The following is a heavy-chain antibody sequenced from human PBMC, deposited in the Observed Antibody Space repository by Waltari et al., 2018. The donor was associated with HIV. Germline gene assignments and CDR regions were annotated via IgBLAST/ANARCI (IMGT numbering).Heavy chain of an antibody. D-gene: IGHD2-2*01. CDR3: AKTVTLTQRGYFDY. CDR2: ISYDKNNK. V-gene: IGHV3-30*18. CDR1: GFTFSSYG. Sequence: QVQLVESGGGVVQPGRSLRLSCAASGFTFSSYGMHWVRQAPGKGVGWVAVISYDKNNKYYADSVKGRFTISRDNSKNTLYLQMNSLRAEDTAVYYCAKTVTLTQRGYFDYWGQGTLVTVSS. J-gene: IGHJ4*02.